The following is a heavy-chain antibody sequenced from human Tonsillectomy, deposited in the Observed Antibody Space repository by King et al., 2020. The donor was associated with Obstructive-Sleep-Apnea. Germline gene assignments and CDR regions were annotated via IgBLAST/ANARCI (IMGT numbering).Heavy chain of an antibody. Sequence: VQLVESGGGLVQPGGSLRLSCAASGFTFSSYDMNWVRQAPGKGLEWVSVISGSGVSTYYADSVKGRFTISRDNSKNTLNLQMNSPRAEDTAVYYCARGIKPWQQADNAYYYAMDVWGQGTTVTVSS. D-gene: IGHD5-18*01. CDR2: ISGSGVST. CDR3: ARGIKPWQQADNAYYYAMDV. V-gene: IGHV3-23*04. CDR1: GFTFSSYD. J-gene: IGHJ6*02.